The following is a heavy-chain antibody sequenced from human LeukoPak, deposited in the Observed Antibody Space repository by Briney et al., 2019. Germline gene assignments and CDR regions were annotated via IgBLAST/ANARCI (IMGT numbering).Heavy chain of an antibody. CDR3: ARARVQLWSYGMDV. Sequence: PSQTLSLTCAVSGGSISSGGYSWSWIRQPPGKGLGWIGYIYHSGSTYYNPSLKSRVTISVDTSKNQFSLKLSSVTAADTAVYYCARARVQLWSYGMDVWGQGTTVTVSS. J-gene: IGHJ6*02. V-gene: IGHV4-30-2*01. CDR1: GGSISSGGYS. CDR2: IYHSGST. D-gene: IGHD5-18*01.